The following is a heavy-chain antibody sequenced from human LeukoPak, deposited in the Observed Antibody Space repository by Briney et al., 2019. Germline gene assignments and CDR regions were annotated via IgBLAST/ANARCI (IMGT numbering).Heavy chain of an antibody. CDR1: GYTFIGYY. D-gene: IGHD3-22*01. V-gene: IGHV1-2*02. J-gene: IGHJ3*02. CDR3: ARYFYDSSGSSSDAYDI. CDR2: INPKSGDT. Sequence: ASVKVSCKASGYTFIGYYMDWVRQAPGQGLEWMGAINPKSGDTNHAQKFQGRVTMTGDTSINTAYMEVSRLTSDDTAVYYCARYFYDSSGSSSDAYDIRGQGTMVTVSS.